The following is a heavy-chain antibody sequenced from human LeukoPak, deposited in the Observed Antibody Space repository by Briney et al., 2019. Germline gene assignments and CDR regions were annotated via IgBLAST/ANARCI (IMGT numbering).Heavy chain of an antibody. D-gene: IGHD3-10*01. Sequence: ASETLSLTCTVSGYSISSGYYWGWIRQPPGKGLEWTGSIDHSGSTYYNPSLKSRVTISVDTSKNQFSLKLSSVTAADTAVYYCARHASYLLWFGEFFDYWGQGTLVTVSS. CDR2: IDHSGST. V-gene: IGHV4-38-2*02. CDR3: ARHASYLLWFGEFFDY. CDR1: GYSISSGYY. J-gene: IGHJ4*02.